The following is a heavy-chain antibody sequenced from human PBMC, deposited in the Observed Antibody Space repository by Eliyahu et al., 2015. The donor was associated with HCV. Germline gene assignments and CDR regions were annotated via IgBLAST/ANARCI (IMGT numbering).Heavy chain of an antibody. CDR2: INSDGRDI. CDR1: EFSLSSYW. CDR3: ARDFVEKDAFDI. D-gene: IGHD1-1*01. V-gene: IGHV3-74*01. Sequence: EARLVESGGGLVQPGGSLRLSCXAXEFSLSSYWIHWVRQAPGKGLVWVSRINSDGRDIGYADXVKGRFTVSRDNAKNTVYLQVNSLRVEDTAVYYCARDFVEKDAFDIWGQGTMVTVSS. J-gene: IGHJ3*02.